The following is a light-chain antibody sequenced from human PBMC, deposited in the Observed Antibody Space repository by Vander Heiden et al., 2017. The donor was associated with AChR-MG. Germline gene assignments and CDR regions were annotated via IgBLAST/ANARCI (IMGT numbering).Light chain of an antibody. CDR3: SSYTSSSTVV. CDR1: SSDVGGYNY. J-gene: IGLJ2*01. V-gene: IGLV2-14*01. CDR2: DVS. Sequence: QSALTPPASGSGSPGQSITISCPGTSSDVGGYNYVSWYQQHPGKAPKLMIYDVSKRPSGVSNRFSGSKSGNTASLTISGLQAEDEADYYCSSYTSSSTVVFGGGTKLTVL.